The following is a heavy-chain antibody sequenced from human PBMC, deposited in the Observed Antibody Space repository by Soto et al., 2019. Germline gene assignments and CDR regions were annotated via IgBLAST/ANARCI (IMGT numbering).Heavy chain of an antibody. CDR1: GGSISSYY. CDR3: ARETTVTPPNGWYNWFDP. D-gene: IGHD4-4*01. CDR2: IYYSGST. J-gene: IGHJ5*02. Sequence: SETLSLTCTVSGGSISSYYWSWIRQPPRKGLEWIGYIYYSGSTNYNPSLKSRVTISVDTSKNQFSLKLSSVTAADTAVYYCARETTVTPPNGWYNWFDPWGQGTLVTVSS. V-gene: IGHV4-59*01.